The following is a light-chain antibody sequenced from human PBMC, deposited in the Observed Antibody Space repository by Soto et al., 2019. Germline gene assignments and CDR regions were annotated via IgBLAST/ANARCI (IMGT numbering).Light chain of an antibody. CDR3: GAAQCSVSNFVYV. CDR2: VGTGGIVG. J-gene: IGLJ1*01. Sequence: QPVLTQPPSASASLGASVTLTCTLSSGYSNYKVDWYQQRPGKGPRFVMRVGTGGIVGSKGDGIPDRFSVLGSGLNRYLTIKNIQEEDESDYHCGAAQCSVSNFVYVFGTGTKLTVL. V-gene: IGLV9-49*01. CDR1: SGYSNYK.